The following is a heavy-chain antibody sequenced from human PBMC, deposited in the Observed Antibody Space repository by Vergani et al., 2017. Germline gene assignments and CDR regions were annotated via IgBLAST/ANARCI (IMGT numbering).Heavy chain of an antibody. CDR1: GFTFSSYS. D-gene: IGHD1-1*01. J-gene: IGHJ1*01. V-gene: IGHV3-21*01. CDR3: ATKSCGTPGCQIGYFRE. Sequence: EVHLVESGGGLVKPGGSLRLSCAASGFTFSSYSMNWVRQAPGKGLEWVSSIRSDNTYIYYADSVKGRFTISRDNSKSTLYLQMNSLRTEDTAVYYCATKSCGTPGCQIGYFREWGQGTLVTVSS. CDR2: IRSDNTYI.